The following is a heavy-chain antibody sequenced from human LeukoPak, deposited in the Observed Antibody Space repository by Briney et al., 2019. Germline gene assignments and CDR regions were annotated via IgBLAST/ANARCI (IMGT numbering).Heavy chain of an antibody. CDR2: IYHSGST. J-gene: IGHJ5*02. V-gene: IGHV4-38-2*02. CDR3: ARGALVIAAAGTVDDWFDP. CDR1: GYSISSGYY. Sequence: SETLSLTCTVSGYSISSGYYWGWIRQPPGKGLEWIGSIYHSGSTYYNPFLKSRVTISVDTSKNQFSLKLSSVTAADTAVYYCARGALVIAAAGTVDDWFDPWGQGTLVTASS. D-gene: IGHD6-13*01.